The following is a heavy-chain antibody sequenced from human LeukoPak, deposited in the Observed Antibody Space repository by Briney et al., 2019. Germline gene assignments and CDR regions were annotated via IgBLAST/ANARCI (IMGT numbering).Heavy chain of an antibody. D-gene: IGHD6-19*01. V-gene: IGHV3-30*02. Sequence: QPGGSLRLSCAASGFTFSSYAMHWVRQAPGKGLEWVAFIRYDGSNKYYADSVKGRFTISRDNSKNTLYLQMNSLRAEDTAVYYCAKDNSGWYPHYWGQGTLVTVSS. CDR2: IRYDGSNK. J-gene: IGHJ4*02. CDR3: AKDNSGWYPHY. CDR1: GFTFSSYA.